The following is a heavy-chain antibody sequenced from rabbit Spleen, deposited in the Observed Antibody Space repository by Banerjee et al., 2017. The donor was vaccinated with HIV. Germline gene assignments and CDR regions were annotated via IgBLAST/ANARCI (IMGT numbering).Heavy chain of an antibody. J-gene: IGHJ4*01. D-gene: IGHD1-1*01. CDR3: ARDLVAIIGWNFNL. Sequence: EQLVESGGGLVKPGASLTLTCKASGFPFSEKAVMCWVRQAPGKGLTWIACIYAGSTGTTDYARWAKGRFTISKTSSTTVTLQMTSLTAADTATYFCARDLVAIIGWNFNLWGPGTLVTVS. V-gene: IGHV1S45*01. CDR2: IYAGSTGTT. CDR1: GFPFSEKAV.